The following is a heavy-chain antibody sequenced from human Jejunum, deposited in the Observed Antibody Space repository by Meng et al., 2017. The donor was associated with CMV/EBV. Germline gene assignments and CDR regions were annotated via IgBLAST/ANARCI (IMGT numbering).Heavy chain of an antibody. V-gene: IGHV3-11*05. CDR2: ISTIGTYT. D-gene: IGHD1-1*01. J-gene: IGHJ4*02. CDR1: GFTFRDYY. CDR3: ARDLDGTYSDY. Sequence: QGQLGEWGGSLANSGRSLSLACASSGFTFRDYYMARVRQAPGKGLEWICHISTIGTYTKYADSVGGRFTISRDNAKNSLSLQMNSLRAEDTAVYYCARDLDGTYSDYWGQGTLVTVSS.